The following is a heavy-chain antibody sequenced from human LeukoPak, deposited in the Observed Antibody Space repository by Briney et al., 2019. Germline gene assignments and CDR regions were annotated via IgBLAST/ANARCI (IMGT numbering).Heavy chain of an antibody. D-gene: IGHD3-16*01. CDR1: GGSFSGYY. V-gene: IGHV4-34*01. J-gene: IGHJ4*02. Sequence: SETLSLTCAVYGGSFSGYYWNWIRQPPGKGLEWIGEINHSGSTNYNPSLKSRVTISVDTSKNQFSLKLSSVTAADTAVYYCAKGGFPRGYWGQGTLVTVSS. CDR2: INHSGST. CDR3: AKGGFPRGY.